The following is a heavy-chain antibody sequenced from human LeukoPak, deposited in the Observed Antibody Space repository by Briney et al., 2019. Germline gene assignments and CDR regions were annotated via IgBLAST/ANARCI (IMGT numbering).Heavy chain of an antibody. CDR2: NHYCGST. CDR1: GGSVISSY. CDR3: ARGVTIFGVVTPPYDAFDI. J-gene: IGHJ3*02. D-gene: IGHD3-3*01. Sequence: KPSEALSLTCTVPGGSVISSYWSSIPQPPAKGLEWNEHNHYCGSTNYNTSLKSRVTISVDTSKNQFSLKLSSVTAADTAVYYCARGVTIFGVVTPPYDAFDIWGQGTMVTVSS. V-gene: IGHV4-59*02.